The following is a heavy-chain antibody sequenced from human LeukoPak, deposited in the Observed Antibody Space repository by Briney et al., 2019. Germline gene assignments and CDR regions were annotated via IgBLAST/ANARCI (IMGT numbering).Heavy chain of an antibody. V-gene: IGHV1-2*06. D-gene: IGHD6-19*01. CDR2: INPNSGGT. CDR3: AREKYSSGDYYYYGMDV. J-gene: IGHJ6*02. Sequence: ASVKVSCKASGYTFIGYYMHWLRQAPGQGLEWMGRINPNSGGTNYAQKFQGRVTMTRDTSISTAYMELSRLRSDDTAVYYCAREKYSSGDYYYYGMDVWGQGTTVTVSS. CDR1: GYTFIGYY.